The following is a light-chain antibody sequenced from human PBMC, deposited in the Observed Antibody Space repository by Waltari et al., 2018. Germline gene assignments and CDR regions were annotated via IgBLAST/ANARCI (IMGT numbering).Light chain of an antibody. J-gene: IGKJ3*01. CDR2: NAS. Sequence: EIVLTQSLVTLSLSPGERATLSCRASQTVGTHLAWYQHKPGQAPRLLIYNASLRASGIPARFSGSGSGTDYTLTISHLEPEDFAFYYCQHRDNWLFTFGPGTKVEVK. V-gene: IGKV3-11*01. CDR1: QTVGTH. CDR3: QHRDNWLFT.